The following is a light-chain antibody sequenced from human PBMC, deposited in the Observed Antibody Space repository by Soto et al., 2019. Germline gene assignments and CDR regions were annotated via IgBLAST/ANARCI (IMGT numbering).Light chain of an antibody. V-gene: IGKV3-11*01. CDR1: QSVSSY. J-gene: IGKJ4*01. Sequence: TQCPSSVSGSVGDIVTGTCLASQSVSSYLAWYQQKPGQAPRLLIYDASHRTAGIPARFSGCVSGKDVTLTISSLEPEDFAVYYCQQRTNWRALTFGGGTKVDI. CDR3: QQRTNWRALT. CDR2: DAS.